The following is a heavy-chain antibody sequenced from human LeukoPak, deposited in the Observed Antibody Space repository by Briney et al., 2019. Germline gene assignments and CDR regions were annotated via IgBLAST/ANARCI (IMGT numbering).Heavy chain of an antibody. CDR1: GFTFSSYG. Sequence: TGRSLRLSCAASGFTFSSYGMHWVRQAPGKGLEWVAVIWYDGSNKYYADSVKGRFTISRDNSKNTLYLQTNSLRAEDTAVYYCARDGVGFDYWGQGTLVTVSS. J-gene: IGHJ4*02. D-gene: IGHD3-3*01. V-gene: IGHV3-33*01. CDR3: ARDGVGFDY. CDR2: IWYDGSNK.